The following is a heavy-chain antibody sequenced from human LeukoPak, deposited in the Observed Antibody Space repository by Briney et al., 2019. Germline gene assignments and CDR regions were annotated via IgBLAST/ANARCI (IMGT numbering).Heavy chain of an antibody. CDR2: IDPSDSYT. Sequence: GESLKISCMGSGYSITSYWITWVRQMPGRGLEWMGRIDPSDSYTNYSPSFQGHVTISADKSISTAYLQWSSLKASDTAMYYCARRYYYGSGSSNFDYWGQGTLVTVSS. CDR1: GYSITSYW. V-gene: IGHV5-10-1*01. J-gene: IGHJ4*02. CDR3: ARRYYYGSGSSNFDY. D-gene: IGHD3-10*01.